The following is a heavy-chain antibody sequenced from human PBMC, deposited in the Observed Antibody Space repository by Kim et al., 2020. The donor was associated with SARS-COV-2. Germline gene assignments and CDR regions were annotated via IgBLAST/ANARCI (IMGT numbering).Heavy chain of an antibody. Sequence: SETLSLTCTVSGGSISSSSYYWGWIRQPPGKGLEWIGSIYYSGSTYYNPSLKSRVTISVDTSKNQFSLKLSSVTAADTAVYYCARRGSSGWFPFDYWGQGTLVTVSS. D-gene: IGHD6-19*01. J-gene: IGHJ4*02. CDR1: GGSISSSSYY. CDR2: IYYSGST. CDR3: ARRGSSGWFPFDY. V-gene: IGHV4-39*01.